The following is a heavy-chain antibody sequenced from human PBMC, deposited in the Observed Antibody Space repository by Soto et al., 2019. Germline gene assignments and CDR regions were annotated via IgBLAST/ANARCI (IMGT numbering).Heavy chain of an antibody. CDR2: ISSSGSTI. CDR3: ARTNTVTSYYYYYYGMDV. CDR1: GFTFSDYY. Sequence: QVQLVESGGGLVQPGGSLRLSCAASGFTFSDYYMSWIRQAPGKGLEWVSYISSSGSTIYYAASVKGRFTISRDNAKNSLFLQMNSLRAEDTAVYYCARTNTVTSYYYYYYGMDVWGQWTTVTVSS. V-gene: IGHV3-11*01. D-gene: IGHD4-4*01. J-gene: IGHJ6*02.